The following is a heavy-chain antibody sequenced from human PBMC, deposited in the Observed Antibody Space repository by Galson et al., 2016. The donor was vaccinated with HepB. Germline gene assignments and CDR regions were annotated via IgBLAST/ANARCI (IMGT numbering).Heavy chain of an antibody. D-gene: IGHD3-22*01. CDR1: GFSFRSYP. Sequence: SLRLSCAVSGFSFRSYPMHWVRQAPGKGLEWVAVIYSGGSTYYADSVKGRFTISRDSSKNTMYLQMNSLRAEDTAVYYCARDYFDSSGFPPYFHGMDVWGQGTTVSFSS. V-gene: IGHV3-53*01. J-gene: IGHJ6*02. CDR3: ARDYFDSSGFPPYFHGMDV. CDR2: IYSGGST.